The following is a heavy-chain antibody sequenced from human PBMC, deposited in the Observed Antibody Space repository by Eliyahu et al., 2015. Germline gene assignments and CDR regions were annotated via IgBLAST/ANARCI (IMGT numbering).Heavy chain of an antibody. J-gene: IGHJ3*02. CDR2: IYYSGST. Sequence: QVQLQESGPGLVKPSETLSLXCTVSGXSISSYYWXWIRQPPGKGLEWIGYIYYSGSTNYNPSLKSRVTISVDTSKNQFSLKLSSVTAADTAVYYCARGRREAGAFDIWGQGTMVTVSS. CDR3: ARGRREAGAFDI. D-gene: IGHD6-19*01. CDR1: GXSISSYY. V-gene: IGHV4-59*01.